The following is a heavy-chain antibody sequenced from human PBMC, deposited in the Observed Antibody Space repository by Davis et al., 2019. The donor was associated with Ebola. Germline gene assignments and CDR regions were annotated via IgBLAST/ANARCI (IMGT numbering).Heavy chain of an antibody. Sequence: SVKVSCKASGGVFTTYAINWVRQAPEQGLEWMGRLIPILGTPTYAQKFQGRVTITADKSTTTAYMELSSLTSEDTATYYCSRDEMGTYFSVDWGQGTLVTVSS. CDR2: LIPILGTP. J-gene: IGHJ4*02. D-gene: IGHD1/OR15-1a*01. CDR1: GGVFTTYA. CDR3: SRDEMGTYFSVD. V-gene: IGHV1-69*04.